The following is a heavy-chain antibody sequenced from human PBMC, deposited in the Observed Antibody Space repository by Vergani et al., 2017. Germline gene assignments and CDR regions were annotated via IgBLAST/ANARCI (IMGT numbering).Heavy chain of an antibody. J-gene: IGHJ6*02. CDR1: GFTFSNYW. D-gene: IGHD3-10*01. CDR2: INSDGDST. Sequence: VQLVESGGGLVQPGGSLRLSCTASGFTFSNYWMQWVRQAPGKGLMWVSRINSDGDSTSYADSVKGRFTISRDNAKNTLYLQMDSLRAEDTGVYYCARDRYYLGSGSYPYFYYYGFDFWVQGTAVTVSS. CDR3: ARDRYYLGSGSYPYFYYYGFDF. V-gene: IGHV3-74*01.